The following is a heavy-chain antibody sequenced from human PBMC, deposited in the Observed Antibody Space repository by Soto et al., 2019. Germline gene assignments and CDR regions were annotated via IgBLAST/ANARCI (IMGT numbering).Heavy chain of an antibody. CDR3: ARDSGNGTNWYEGYFDS. CDR2: INPSGGST. V-gene: IGHV1-46*01. Sequence: QVQLVQSGAEVKKPGASVKVSCMASGYTFTNFFIHWVRQAPGQGLEWMGIINPSGGSTRYAQMFQGRVTMTRDTSTRTVYMELSSLRSEDTGMFYCARDSGNGTNWYEGYFDSWGQGTLVTVSS. D-gene: IGHD6-13*01. CDR1: GYTFTNFF. J-gene: IGHJ4*02.